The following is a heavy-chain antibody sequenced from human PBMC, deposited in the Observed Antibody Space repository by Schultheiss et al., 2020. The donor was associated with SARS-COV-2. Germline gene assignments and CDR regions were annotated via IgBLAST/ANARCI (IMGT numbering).Heavy chain of an antibody. V-gene: IGHV3-21*01. Sequence: GGSLRLSCEASGFTLTGYSMNWLRQAPGKGLEWVSGISSGSVHIYYTDSVMGRFTISRDNAKNSLYLQMNSLRAEDTAVYYCARAPYDSSGYYYGDYYYGMDVWGQGTTVTVSS. D-gene: IGHD3-22*01. J-gene: IGHJ6*02. CDR1: GFTLTGYS. CDR3: ARAPYDSSGYYYGDYYYGMDV. CDR2: ISSGSVHI.